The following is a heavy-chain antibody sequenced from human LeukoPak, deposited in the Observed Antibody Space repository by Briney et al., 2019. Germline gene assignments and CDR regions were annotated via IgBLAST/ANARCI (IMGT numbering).Heavy chain of an antibody. V-gene: IGHV3-7*04. Sequence: GGSLRLSCAASGFAFSSYWMAWVRQTPGKGLEWVAHIKGDGSERYYVDSVKGRFTISSDNAEISLSLQMNSLGAEDTAVYYCARVLPYGSGIQGHWGQGTLVTVSS. D-gene: IGHD3-10*01. J-gene: IGHJ4*02. CDR2: IKGDGSER. CDR1: GFAFSSYW. CDR3: ARVLPYGSGIQGH.